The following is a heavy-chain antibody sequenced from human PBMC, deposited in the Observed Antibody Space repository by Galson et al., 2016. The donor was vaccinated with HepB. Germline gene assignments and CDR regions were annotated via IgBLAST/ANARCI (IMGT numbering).Heavy chain of an antibody. D-gene: IGHD4-17*01. CDR2: INPSGGST. CDR1: GYTLTSYY. Sequence: SVKVSCKASGYTLTSYYMHWVRQAPGQGLEWMGIINPSGGSTRYAQKFQGRVTLTTDTSTSTVYMDLSSLRSEDTAVYYCARDLPDDSVEYFDVFDLWGQGTMVTVSS. J-gene: IGHJ3*01. CDR3: ARDLPDDSVEYFDVFDL. V-gene: IGHV1-46*01.